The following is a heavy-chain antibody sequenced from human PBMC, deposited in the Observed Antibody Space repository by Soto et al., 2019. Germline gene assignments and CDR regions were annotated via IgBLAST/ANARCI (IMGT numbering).Heavy chain of an antibody. CDR3: ARVARTGQYYFDF. CDR2: IYYTGST. D-gene: IGHD1-1*01. V-gene: IGHV4-59*01. J-gene: IGHJ4*02. CDR1: GDSINFYH. Sequence: SETLSLTCTVSGDSINFYHWTWIRQPPGKGLEWMGYIYYTGSTNYNPSLKSRVSISVDTSKNQFSLKLSSVTAADTAVYYCARVARTGQYYFDFWGQGALVTVSS.